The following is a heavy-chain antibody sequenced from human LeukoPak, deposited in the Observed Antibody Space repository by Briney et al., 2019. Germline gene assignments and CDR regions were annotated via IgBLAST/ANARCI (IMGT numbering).Heavy chain of an antibody. D-gene: IGHD3-22*01. J-gene: IGHJ6*02. CDR3: ARSKYYYDSSGYPHYGMDV. Sequence: SETLSLTCAVYGGSFSGYYWSWIRQPPGKGLEWIGEINHSGSTNYNPSLKSRVTISVDTSKNQFSLKLSSVTAADTAVYYCARSKYYYDSSGYPHYGMDVWGQGTTVTVSS. V-gene: IGHV4-34*01. CDR2: INHSGST. CDR1: GGSFSGYY.